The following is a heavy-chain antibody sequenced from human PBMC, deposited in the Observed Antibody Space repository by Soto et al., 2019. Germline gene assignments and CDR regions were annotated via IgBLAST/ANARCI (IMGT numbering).Heavy chain of an antibody. CDR2: ISAYNGNT. CDR3: ARDYIRDGYNWDWFDP. Sequence: ASVKVSCKASGYTFTSYGISWVRQAPGQGLEWMGWISAYNGNTNYAQKLQGRVTMTTDTSTSTAYMELRSLRSDDTAVYYCARDYIRDGYNWDWFDPWGQGTLVTSPQ. J-gene: IGHJ5*02. V-gene: IGHV1-18*01. D-gene: IGHD5-12*01. CDR1: GYTFTSYG.